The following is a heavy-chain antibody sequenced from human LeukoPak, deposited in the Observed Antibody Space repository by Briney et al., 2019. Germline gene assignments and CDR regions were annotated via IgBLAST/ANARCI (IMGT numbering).Heavy chain of an antibody. J-gene: IGHJ4*02. CDR2: ISGSGGST. D-gene: IGHD1-14*01. CDR1: GFTFRSYA. V-gene: IGHV3-23*01. Sequence: HPGGSLRLSCAASGFTFRSYAMNWIRQAPGRGLEWVSSISGSGGSTYYADSVKGRFTISRDNSKNTLYLQMNSLRAEDTAVYYCAKDLPDMVYWGQGTLVTVSS. CDR3: AKDLPDMVY.